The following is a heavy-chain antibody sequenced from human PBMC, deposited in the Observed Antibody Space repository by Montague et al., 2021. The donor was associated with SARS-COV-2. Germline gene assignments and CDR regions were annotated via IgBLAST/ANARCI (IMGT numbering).Heavy chain of an antibody. Sequence: SLRLSCAASGFTFRSYEMNWVRQAPGKGLEWVSYISSSGSTIYYADSVKGRFTISRDNAKNSLYLQMNSLRAEDTAVYYCARRGYCSSTSCWALDYWGQGTLVTVSS. CDR1: GFTFRSYE. J-gene: IGHJ4*02. CDR2: ISSSGSTI. V-gene: IGHV3-48*03. CDR3: ARRGYCSSTSCWALDY. D-gene: IGHD2-2*01.